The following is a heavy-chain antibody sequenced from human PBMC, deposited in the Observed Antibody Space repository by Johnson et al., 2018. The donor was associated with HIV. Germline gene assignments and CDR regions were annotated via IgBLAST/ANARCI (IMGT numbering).Heavy chain of an antibody. D-gene: IGHD1-26*01. V-gene: IGHV3-33*08. CDR3: ARDSDKWELRPGAFDI. J-gene: IGHJ3*02. Sequence: QVQLVESGGGVVQPGRSLRLSCAASGFTFSSMHWDRQAPGKGLEWVAFIRYDGSNKYYADSVKGRFTISRDKAKYTVDLQMNSLRVEDTAVYYCARDSDKWELRPGAFDIWGQGTMVTVSS. CDR2: IRYDGSNK. CDR1: GFTFSS.